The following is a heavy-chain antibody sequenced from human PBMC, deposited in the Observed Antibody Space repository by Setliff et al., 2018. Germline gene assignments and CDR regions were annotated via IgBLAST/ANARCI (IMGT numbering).Heavy chain of an antibody. D-gene: IGHD4-17*01. Sequence: KTSETLSLTCAVYGGSFSSNWWSWVRQPPGKGLEWIGELYHSGSTNYNPSLKSRVTISVDKSKNQFSLKLTSVTAADAAVYYCARAAVTSGARADYFDNWGRGTLVTVSS. CDR3: ARAAVTSGARADYFDN. CDR1: GGSFSSNW. V-gene: IGHV4-4*02. CDR2: LYHSGST. J-gene: IGHJ4*02.